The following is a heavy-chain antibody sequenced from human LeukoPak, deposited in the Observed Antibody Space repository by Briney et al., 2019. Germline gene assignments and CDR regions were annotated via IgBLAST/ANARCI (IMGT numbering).Heavy chain of an antibody. CDR1: GFTFSSYA. Sequence: GGSLRLSCAASGFTFSSYAMHWVRQAPGKGLEWVAVIWYDGSNKYYADSVKGRFTISRDNSKNTLYLQMNSLRAEDTAVYYCARDLSSGWTFDYWGQGTLVTVSS. CDR3: ARDLSSGWTFDY. CDR2: IWYDGSNK. D-gene: IGHD6-19*01. V-gene: IGHV3-33*08. J-gene: IGHJ4*02.